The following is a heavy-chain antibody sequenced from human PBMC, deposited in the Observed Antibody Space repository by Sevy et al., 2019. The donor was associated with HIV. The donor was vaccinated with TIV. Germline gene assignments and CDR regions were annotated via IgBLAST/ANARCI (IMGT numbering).Heavy chain of an antibody. CDR2: IGSGGVA. CDR3: ARSGGYSDYGIDV. V-gene: IGHV3-13*01. D-gene: IGHD5-12*01. CDR1: GFTFSSYD. Sequence: GGSLRLSCGASGFTFSSYDMHWVRQAAGKGLEWVSGIGSGGVAYYQGSVKGRFTISRENDKNSLYLQMNSLRARDTAVYYCARSGGYSDYGIDVWGQGTTVTVSS. J-gene: IGHJ6*02.